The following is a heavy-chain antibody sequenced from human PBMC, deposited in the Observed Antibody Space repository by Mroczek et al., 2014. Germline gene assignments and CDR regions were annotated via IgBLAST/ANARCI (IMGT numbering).Heavy chain of an antibody. CDR2: TSAYNGNT. CDR3: ARVPIPSVRSTWPERAFDI. Sequence: QVQLVQSGAEVKKPGASVKVSCKASGYTFSNFGISWVRQAPGQGLEWLGWTSAYNGNTNYVEKFQGRVTITTDTSTNTGYMELRSLRSDDTAMYYCARVPIPSVRSTWPERAFDIWGQGTKVTVSS. CDR1: GYTFSNFG. V-gene: IGHV1-18*01. J-gene: IGHJ3*02. D-gene: IGHD3-16*01.